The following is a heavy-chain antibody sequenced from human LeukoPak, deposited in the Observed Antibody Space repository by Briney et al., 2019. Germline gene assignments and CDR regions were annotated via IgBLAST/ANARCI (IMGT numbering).Heavy chain of an antibody. CDR1: GFTLSTYE. V-gene: IGHV3-74*01. CDR2: INRDGSRT. CDR3: ARDLPREATLDN. J-gene: IGHJ4*02. D-gene: IGHD1-26*01. Sequence: GGSLRLSCAASGFTLSTYEMHWVRQAPGKGLVWVSRINRDGSRTGYADSVKGRFTFSRDNARNTLYLQMNSLRAEDTAVYYCARDLPREATLDNWGQGTLVTVSS.